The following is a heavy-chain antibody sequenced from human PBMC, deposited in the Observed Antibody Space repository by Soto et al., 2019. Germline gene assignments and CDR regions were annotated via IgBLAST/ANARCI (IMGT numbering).Heavy chain of an antibody. Sequence: QVQLVESGGGVVQPGRSLRLSCAASGFTFSSYGMHWVRLAPGKGLEWVAVISYDGSNKYYADSVKGRFTISRDNSKNTLYLQMNSLRAEDTAVYYCAKDPTGGTPPGPIEYFQHWGQGTLVTVSS. D-gene: IGHD2-15*01. J-gene: IGHJ1*01. CDR2: ISYDGSNK. V-gene: IGHV3-30*18. CDR3: AKDPTGGTPPGPIEYFQH. CDR1: GFTFSSYG.